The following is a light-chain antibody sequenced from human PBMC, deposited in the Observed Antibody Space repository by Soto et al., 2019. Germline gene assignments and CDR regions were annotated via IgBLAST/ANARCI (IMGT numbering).Light chain of an antibody. CDR3: QQYGSPPQT. Sequence: TRWPGTVPLSPGERATLSCRASHSVSSSYLAWYQQKPGQAPRLLIYGASIRATGIPDRFSGSGSGTNFSLTISRLEPEDLAAHYCQQYGSPPQTFGQGTKVDIK. J-gene: IGKJ1*01. CDR1: HSVSSSY. CDR2: GAS. V-gene: IGKV3-20*01.